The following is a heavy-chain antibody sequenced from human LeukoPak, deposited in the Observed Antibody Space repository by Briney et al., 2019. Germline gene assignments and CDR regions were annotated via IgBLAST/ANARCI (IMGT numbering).Heavy chain of an antibody. CDR3: ARGAYSRYFDY. J-gene: IGHJ4*02. CDR2: IHSGGIT. V-gene: IGHV3-53*01. CDR1: GFTVSSHY. D-gene: IGHD6-13*01. Sequence: GGSLRLSCAASGFTVSSHYMSWVRQAPGQGLECVSAIHSGGITYYADSLKGRFTISRDNSKNTLYLQMNSLRAEDTAVYYCARGAYSRYFDYWGQGTLLTVSS.